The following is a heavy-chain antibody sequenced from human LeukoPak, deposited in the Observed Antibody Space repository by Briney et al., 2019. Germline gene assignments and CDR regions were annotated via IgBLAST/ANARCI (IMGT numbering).Heavy chain of an antibody. J-gene: IGHJ4*02. CDR1: GGTFSSYA. D-gene: IGHD3-16*01. V-gene: IGHV1-69*13. Sequence: SVKVSCKASGGTFSSYAISWVRQAPGQGLEWMGGIIPIFGTANYAQKFQGRVTITADESTSTAYMELSSLRSEDTAVYYCARVGEQQDLFDYWGQGTLVTVSS. CDR2: IIPIFGTA. CDR3: ARVGEQQDLFDY.